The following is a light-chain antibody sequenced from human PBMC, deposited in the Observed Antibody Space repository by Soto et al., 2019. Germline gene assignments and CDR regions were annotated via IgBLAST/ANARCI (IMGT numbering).Light chain of an antibody. CDR1: QSLSSD. CDR2: GAS. J-gene: IGKJ3*01. Sequence: EISITHTPATLSGSPGESATLPCRASQSLSSDLSSYHQNPGHAPRVLIYGASTRATSIPARFSGSGSGTDFTLTISSLQSEDFAVYYCQQYYNWPFTFGPGTNVDIK. CDR3: QQYYNWPFT. V-gene: IGKV3D-15*01.